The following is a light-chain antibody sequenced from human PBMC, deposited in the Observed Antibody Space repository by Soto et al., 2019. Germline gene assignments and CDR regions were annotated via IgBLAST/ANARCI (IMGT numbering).Light chain of an antibody. J-gene: IGKJ4*01. CDR2: KTS. V-gene: IGKV3-15*01. CDR3: QQYANWPLT. Sequence: EVVMTQSPATVSVSPGERTSLSCRASQSVGINLGWYQQKPGQAPRLLISKTSTRATGVPARFSGSGSGTAFTLTISSLQSEDIAVYYCQQYANWPLTFGGGTKVDIK. CDR1: QSVGIN.